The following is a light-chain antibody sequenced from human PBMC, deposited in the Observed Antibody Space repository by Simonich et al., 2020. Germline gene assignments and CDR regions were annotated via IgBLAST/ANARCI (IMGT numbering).Light chain of an antibody. CDR1: QSVLYSSNNKNY. Sequence: DIVMTQSPDSLAVSLGERDTIKCKSSQSVLYSSNNKNYLAWYQQKPGQPPKLLIYWASTRESGVPDRFSGSGSGTDFILTISSLQAEDVAVYYCQQYYSTPLTFGQGTKVEIK. J-gene: IGKJ1*01. CDR2: WAS. V-gene: IGKV4-1*01. CDR3: QQYYSTPLT.